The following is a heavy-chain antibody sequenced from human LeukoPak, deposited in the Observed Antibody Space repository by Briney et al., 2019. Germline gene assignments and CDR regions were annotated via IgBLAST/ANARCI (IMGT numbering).Heavy chain of an antibody. J-gene: IGHJ4*02. CDR2: IGGRGGRT. CDR3: AKPLHDYADPYFDY. CDR1: GFTFSIYA. V-gene: IGHV3-23*01. Sequence: GGSLRLSCVASGFTFSIYAMTWVRQAPGKGLERVSAIGGRGGRTYYADSVKGRFTISRDNSKNTLYLQMNSLRGEDTAVYFCAKPLHDYADPYFDYWGQGTLVTVSS. D-gene: IGHD4-17*01.